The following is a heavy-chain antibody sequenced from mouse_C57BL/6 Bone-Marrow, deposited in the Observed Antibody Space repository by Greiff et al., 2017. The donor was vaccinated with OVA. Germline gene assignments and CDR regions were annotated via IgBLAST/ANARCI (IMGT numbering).Heavy chain of an antibody. CDR2: IWTGGGT. V-gene: IGHV2-9-1*01. Sequence: VKLQESGPGLVAPSQSLSITCTVSGFSLTSYAISWVRQPPGKGLEWLGVIWTGGGTNYNSALKSRLSISKDNSKSQVFLKMNSLQTDDTARYYCARNGETSYGSNAMDYWGQGTSVTVSS. CDR3: ARNGETSYGSNAMDY. D-gene: IGHD1-1*01. J-gene: IGHJ4*01. CDR1: GFSLTSYA.